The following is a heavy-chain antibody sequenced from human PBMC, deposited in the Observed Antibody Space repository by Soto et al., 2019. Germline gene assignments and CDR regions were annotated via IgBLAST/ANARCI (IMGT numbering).Heavy chain of an antibody. J-gene: IGHJ1*01. CDR3: ASTPIPAAGTALVRAAYFQH. CDR2: IYPGDSDT. V-gene: IGHV5-51*01. D-gene: IGHD6-13*01. Sequence: PGESLKISCKGSGYSFTSYWIGWVRQMPGKGLEWMGIIYPGDSDTRYSPSFQGQVTISADKSISTAYLQWSSLKASDTAMYYCASTPIPAAGTALVRAAYFQHWGQGTLVTVSP. CDR1: GYSFTSYW.